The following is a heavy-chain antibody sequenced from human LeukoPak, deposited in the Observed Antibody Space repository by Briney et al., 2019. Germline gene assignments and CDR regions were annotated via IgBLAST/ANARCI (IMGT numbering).Heavy chain of an antibody. CDR1: GFNFRDYT. CDR2: ISTSSSYI. CDR3: ARDRWLQSQRYFDY. J-gene: IGHJ4*02. D-gene: IGHD5-24*01. Sequence: PGGSLRLSCAASGFNFRDYTMHWVRQVPGKGLEWVSSISTSSSYIYYADSVKGRFTISRDNAKNSLYLQMDSLRAEDTAVYYCARDRWLQSQRYFDYWGQGTLVTVSS. V-gene: IGHV3-21*01.